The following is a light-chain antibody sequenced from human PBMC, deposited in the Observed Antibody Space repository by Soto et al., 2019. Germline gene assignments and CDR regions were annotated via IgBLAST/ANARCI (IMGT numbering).Light chain of an antibody. CDR2: SVN. Sequence: QSALTPPPSVSGSPVQSVTISCTGTSSDVGHYDRVSWYQQPPGTAPKLLIYSVNNRPSGVPDRFSGSKSGNTASLTISGLQAEDEAEYYCSSYAGSGTVVFGGGTKLTVL. V-gene: IGLV2-18*02. CDR1: SSDVGHYDR. J-gene: IGLJ2*01. CDR3: SSYAGSGTVV.